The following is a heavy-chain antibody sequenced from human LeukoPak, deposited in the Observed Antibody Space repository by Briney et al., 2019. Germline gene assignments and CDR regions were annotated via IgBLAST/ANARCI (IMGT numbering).Heavy chain of an antibody. CDR1: GFSLSNSA. CDR2: IIASSGST. V-gene: IGHV3-23*01. CDR3: AKGAYDYIEMGYFDY. Sequence: GGSLRLSCAASGFSLSNSAMSWVRQAPGKGLEWVSLIIASSGSTFYADSGKGRFTISRDNSKNTLYLQMNGLRAEDTAVYYCAKGAYDYIEMGYFDYWGQGTLVTVSS. J-gene: IGHJ4*02. D-gene: IGHD5-12*01.